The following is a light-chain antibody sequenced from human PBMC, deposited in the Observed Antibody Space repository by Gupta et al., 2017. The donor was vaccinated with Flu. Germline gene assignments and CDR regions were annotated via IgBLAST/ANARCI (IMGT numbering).Light chain of an antibody. CDR1: QRGT. Sequence: PGTLSLSPGEASTLSCRASQRGTIDSYKKKPGEAPRLLNYGAYNRDAGSTNRCSGSRGAKDFIRTISRRVPKDFAVYYSPQECTAEPWLTFGDGTKVDVK. CDR2: GAY. CDR3: PQECTAEPWLT. V-gene: IGKV3-20*01. J-gene: IGKJ4*01.